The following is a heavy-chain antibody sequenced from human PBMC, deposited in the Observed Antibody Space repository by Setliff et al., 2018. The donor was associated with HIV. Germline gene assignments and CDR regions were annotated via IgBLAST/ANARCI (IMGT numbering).Heavy chain of an antibody. Sequence: PGGSLRLSCAASGFTVSTNYVSWVRQAPGKGLEWVSVIYSGGSTYYADSVRGRFTMSRDNSKNTLYLQMNGLRAEDTAVYYCARDPGVTAKPFYFDCWGQGTLVTVSS. D-gene: IGHD4-4*01. J-gene: IGHJ4*02. V-gene: IGHV3-53*01. CDR3: ARDPGVTAKPFYFDC. CDR2: IYSGGST. CDR1: GFTVSTNY.